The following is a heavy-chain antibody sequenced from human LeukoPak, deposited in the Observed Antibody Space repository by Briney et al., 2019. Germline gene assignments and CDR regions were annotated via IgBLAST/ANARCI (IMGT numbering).Heavy chain of an antibody. V-gene: IGHV3-30*18. CDR2: ISYDGSNK. CDR3: AKDVVMGPTNHGLDY. J-gene: IGHJ4*02. CDR1: GFTFRSYG. Sequence: GGSLRLSCAASGFTFRSYGMHWVRQAPGKGLEWVAVISYDGSNKFYADSGKGRFTISRDNSKNTLYLQMNSLRVEDAAVYFCAKDVVMGPTNHGLDYWGQGTLVTVSS. D-gene: IGHD1-26*01.